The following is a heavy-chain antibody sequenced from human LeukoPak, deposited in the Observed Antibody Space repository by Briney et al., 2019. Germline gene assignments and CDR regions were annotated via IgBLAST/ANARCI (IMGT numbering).Heavy chain of an antibody. CDR3: AREGYEGWSEGVNP. CDR1: GGSISSYY. D-gene: IGHD3-16*01. J-gene: IGHJ5*02. V-gene: IGHV4-59*01. CDR2: IYYSGST. Sequence: ASETLSLTCTVSGGSISSYYWSWIRQPPGKGLEWIGYIYYSGSTNYNPSLKSRVTISVDTSKNQFSLKLSSVTAADTAVCYCAREGYEGWSEGVNPWGQGTLVTVSS.